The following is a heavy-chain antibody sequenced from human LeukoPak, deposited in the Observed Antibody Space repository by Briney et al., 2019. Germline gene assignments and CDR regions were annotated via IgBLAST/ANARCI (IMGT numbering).Heavy chain of an antibody. CDR2: ISPSGAST. CDR3: AREGTGYSGSHQYFQH. Sequence: ASVKVSCTASGYTFISYYMHWVRQAPGQGLEWMGIISPSGASTTYAPRFQGRVTMTRDTSTSTVYMELSSLRFEDTAVYYCAREGTGYSGSHQYFQHWGQGTLVTVSS. V-gene: IGHV1-46*01. D-gene: IGHD1-26*01. J-gene: IGHJ1*01. CDR1: GYTFISYY.